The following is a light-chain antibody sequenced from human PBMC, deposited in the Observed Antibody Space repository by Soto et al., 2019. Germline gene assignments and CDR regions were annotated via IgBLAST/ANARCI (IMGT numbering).Light chain of an antibody. V-gene: IGKV2-24*01. CDR2: MIS. J-gene: IGKJ2*01. CDR1: QSLVHSDGNNY. Sequence: DIVLTQTPLSSPVTLGQPASISCRSSQSLVHSDGNNYLNWLQQRPGQPPRLLIYMISNRFSGVPDRFSGSGAGTDFKLKISRVEADDVGVYYCMQATQAYTFGQGTKLEIK. CDR3: MQATQAYT.